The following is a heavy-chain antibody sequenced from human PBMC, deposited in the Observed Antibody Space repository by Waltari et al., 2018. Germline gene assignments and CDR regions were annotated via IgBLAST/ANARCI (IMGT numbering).Heavy chain of an antibody. Sequence: QVQLQESGPGLVKPSETLSLTSTVSGGSISSYYWSWIRQPAGKGLRWIWRIYTSGSTNYNPSRKNLVSMAVDTSKNQFSRKLSSVSAADTAVYYCARDSFIVGATGYYYYYMDVWGKGTTVTISS. CDR2: IYTSGST. CDR3: ARDSFIVGATGYYYYYMDV. V-gene: IGHV4-4*07. J-gene: IGHJ6*03. D-gene: IGHD1-26*01. CDR1: GGSISSYY.